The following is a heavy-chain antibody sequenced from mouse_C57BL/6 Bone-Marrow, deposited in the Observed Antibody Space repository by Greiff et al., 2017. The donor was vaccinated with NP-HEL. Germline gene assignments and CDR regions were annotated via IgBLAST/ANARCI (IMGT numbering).Heavy chain of an antibody. J-gene: IGHJ4*01. D-gene: IGHD2-4*01. CDR1: GYSFTDYN. CDR2: INPNYGTT. V-gene: IGHV1-39*01. CDR3: ARKGDYDEAYAMDY. Sequence: EVHLVESGPELVKPGASVKISCKASGYSFTDYNMNWVKQSNGKSLEWIGVINPNYGTTSYNQKFKGKATLTVDQSSSTAYMQLNSLTSEDSAVYYCARKGDYDEAYAMDYWGQGTSVTVSS.